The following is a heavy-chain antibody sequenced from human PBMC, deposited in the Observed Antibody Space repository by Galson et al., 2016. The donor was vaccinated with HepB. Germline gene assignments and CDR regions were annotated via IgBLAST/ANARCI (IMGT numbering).Heavy chain of an antibody. D-gene: IGHD2/OR15-2a*01. CDR1: GFTFTFYG. CDR2: ISNDGTIT. V-gene: IGHV3-30*18. J-gene: IGHJ4*02. CDR3: AKEERPTAFLPPFDV. Sequence: SLRLSCASSGFTFTFYGMHWVRQAPGKGLEWVALISNDGTITSYADSVKGRFTISRDNSRTTLFLQMNSLRPEDTAIYYFAKEERPTAFLPPFDVWGQGTLVTVPT.